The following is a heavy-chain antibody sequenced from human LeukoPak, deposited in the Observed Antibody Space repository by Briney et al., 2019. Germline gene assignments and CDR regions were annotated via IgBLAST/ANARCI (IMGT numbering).Heavy chain of an antibody. V-gene: IGHV4-39*01. D-gene: IGHD2-15*01. CDR2: IYYTGST. CDR1: GDSISSTTYN. CDR3: ARGFRYCSGGSCYPGVNWFDP. Sequence: SETLSLTCTVSGDSISSTTYNWGWIRQPPGTGLEWIGSIYYTGSTYYNPSLKSRVTMSVDTSKNQFSLKLNSVTAADTAVYYCARGFRYCSGGSCYPGVNWFDPWGQGTLVTVSS. J-gene: IGHJ5*02.